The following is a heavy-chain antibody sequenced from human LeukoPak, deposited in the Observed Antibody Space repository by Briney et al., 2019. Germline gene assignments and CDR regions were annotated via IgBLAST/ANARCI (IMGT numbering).Heavy chain of an antibody. Sequence: GASVKVSCKASGYTFTGYYMHWVRQAPGQGLEWMGWINPNSGGTNYAQKFQGRVTMTRDTSISTAYMELSRLRSDDAAVYYCARPGRYGSGTLELIDYWGQGTLVTVSS. V-gene: IGHV1-2*02. CDR2: INPNSGGT. CDR1: GYTFTGYY. D-gene: IGHD3-10*01. CDR3: ARPGRYGSGTLELIDY. J-gene: IGHJ4*02.